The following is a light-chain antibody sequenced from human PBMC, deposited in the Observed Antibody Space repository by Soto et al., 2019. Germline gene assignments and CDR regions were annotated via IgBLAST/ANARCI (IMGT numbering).Light chain of an antibody. Sequence: EILMTQSPATLSVSPGERATLSCRASQSVSSNLAWYQQKPGQAPRLLIYGASTRANGIPARFSGSGSGTEFTLTISSLQSEDFAVYYCQQYGSSPPLTFGGGTKVDIK. CDR1: QSVSSN. J-gene: IGKJ4*01. V-gene: IGKV3-15*01. CDR3: QQYGSSPPLT. CDR2: GAS.